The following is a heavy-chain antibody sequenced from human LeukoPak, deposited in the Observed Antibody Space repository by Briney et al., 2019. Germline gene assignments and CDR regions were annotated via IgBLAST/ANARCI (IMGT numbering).Heavy chain of an antibody. J-gene: IGHJ3*02. CDR3: ATLSGSYGDAFDI. CDR1: GFTFSSYA. CDR2: ISGSGGST. Sequence: GGSLRLSCAASGFTFSSYAMSWVRQAPGKGLEWVSAISGSGGSTYYADSVKGRLTISRDNSKNTLYLQMNSLRAEDTAVYYRATLSGSYGDAFDIWGQGTMVTVSS. D-gene: IGHD1-26*01. V-gene: IGHV3-23*01.